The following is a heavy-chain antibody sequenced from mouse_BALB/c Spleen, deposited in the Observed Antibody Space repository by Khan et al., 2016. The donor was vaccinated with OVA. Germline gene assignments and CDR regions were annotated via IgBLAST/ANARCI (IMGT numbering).Heavy chain of an antibody. CDR3: ACDDGLTLSFAY. CDR1: GFTFSNYY. CDR2: ISDGGGYT. J-gene: IGHJ3*01. V-gene: IGHV5-4*02. Sequence: EVELVESGGGLVKPGGSLKLSCAASGFTFSNYYMSWVRQTPEKRLEWVATISDGGGYTYYPDSVKGRFTISRDNAKNHLYLQMSSLKSEDTAMYICACDDGLTLSFAYWGQGTLVTVSA. D-gene: IGHD2-3*01.